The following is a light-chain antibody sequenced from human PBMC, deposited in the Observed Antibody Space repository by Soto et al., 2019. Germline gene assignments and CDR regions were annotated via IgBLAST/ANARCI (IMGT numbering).Light chain of an antibody. CDR3: QEYNNYWT. CDR1: QTISRW. Sequence: DIQMTQYPATLSASVGDTVTITFRASQTISRWLAWYQQKPGKAPRLLIYTASTLESGVPSRFSASGSGTEFTLTISSLHPDDFATYYCQEYNNYWTLGQGTKVDIK. CDR2: TAS. J-gene: IGKJ1*01. V-gene: IGKV1-5*01.